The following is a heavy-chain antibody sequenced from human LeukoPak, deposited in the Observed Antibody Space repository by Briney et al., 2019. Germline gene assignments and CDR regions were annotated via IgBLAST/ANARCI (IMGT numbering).Heavy chain of an antibody. CDR1: GGSISSYY. D-gene: IGHD6-19*01. V-gene: IGHV4-59*08. J-gene: IGHJ4*02. CDR2: IYYSGST. Sequence: SETLSLTCTVSGGSISSYYWSWIPQPPGKGLEWIGYIYYSGSTNYNPSLKSPVTISVDTSKNQCSLKLSSVTAADTAVYYCARRIAVAGTVDYWGQGTLVTVSS. CDR3: ARRIAVAGTVDY.